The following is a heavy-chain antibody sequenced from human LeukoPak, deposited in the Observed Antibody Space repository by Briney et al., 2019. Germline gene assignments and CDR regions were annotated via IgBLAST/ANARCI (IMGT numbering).Heavy chain of an antibody. CDR1: GFTFSSYW. Sequence: GGSLRLSCAASGFTFSSYWMSWVRQTPGKGLEWVAIILQDGSEKHYVASVKGRFTISRDNAKNSVYLQMNSLRAEDTAVYYCARDSEKAGDYWGQGTLVTVSS. CDR3: ARDSEKAGDY. CDR2: ILQDGSEK. V-gene: IGHV3-7*01. J-gene: IGHJ4*02. D-gene: IGHD3-10*01.